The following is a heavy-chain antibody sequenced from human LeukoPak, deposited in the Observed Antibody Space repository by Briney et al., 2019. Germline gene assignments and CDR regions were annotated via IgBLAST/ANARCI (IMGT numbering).Heavy chain of an antibody. CDR2: INSDGSST. Sequence: GETLRLSCAASGFTFSSYWMHWVRQAPGKGLVWVSRINSDGSSTDYADSVKGRFTISRDNAKNTLYLQMNSLRVEDTAVYYCARRINTALVDYWGQGTLVTVSS. CDR1: GFTFSSYW. D-gene: IGHD5-18*01. V-gene: IGHV3-74*01. J-gene: IGHJ4*02. CDR3: ARRINTALVDY.